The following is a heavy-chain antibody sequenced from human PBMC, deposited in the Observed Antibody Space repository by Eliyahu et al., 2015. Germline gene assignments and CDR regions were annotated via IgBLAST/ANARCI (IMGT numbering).Heavy chain of an antibody. V-gene: IGHV3-9*01. CDR1: GFNFEDHC. D-gene: IGHD3-16*02. J-gene: IGHJ3*01. CDR2: MNWNGDNI. Sequence: EVQLVESGGGLVQPGGSLRLSCXTSGFNFEDHCMHWVRQVPGKGLEWVSGMNWNGDNIAYADSVRSRFTISRDNAKKSLHLQMNSLRTEDTALYYCVKGVSSIVTTAFAFWGQGTTVIVSS. CDR3: VKGVSSIVTTAFAF.